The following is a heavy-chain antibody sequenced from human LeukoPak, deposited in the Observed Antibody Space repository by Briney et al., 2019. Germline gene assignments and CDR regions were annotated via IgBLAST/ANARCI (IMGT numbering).Heavy chain of an antibody. V-gene: IGHV3-23*01. D-gene: IGHD3-22*01. J-gene: IGHJ4*02. Sequence: PGGSLRLSCAASGFTVSSNYMSWVRQAPGKGLEWVSSISGSGGTTYYADSVKGRFTISRDNSKNTLYLQMNSLRVEDTAVYYCAKAHTPIVVVITTGFDYWGQGTLVTVSS. CDR1: GFTVSSNY. CDR3: AKAHTPIVVVITTGFDY. CDR2: ISGSGGTT.